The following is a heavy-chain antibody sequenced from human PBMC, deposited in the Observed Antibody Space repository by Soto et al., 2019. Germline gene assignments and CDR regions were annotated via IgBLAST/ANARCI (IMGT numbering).Heavy chain of an antibody. CDR2: IATYNSNR. V-gene: IGHV1-18*01. CDR1: GDTFTNFG. CDR3: ATVLRGVVNWFDP. D-gene: IGHD3-10*01. J-gene: IGHJ5*02. Sequence: HLVQSGPEVKKPGASITVCCKTSGDTFTNFGLSWVRQAPGQGLEWMGWIATYNSNRNYAQKFQGRLTLTTDTSTSTAYMELKSLRYDDTAVYYCATVLRGVVNWFDPWGQGTLVTVSS.